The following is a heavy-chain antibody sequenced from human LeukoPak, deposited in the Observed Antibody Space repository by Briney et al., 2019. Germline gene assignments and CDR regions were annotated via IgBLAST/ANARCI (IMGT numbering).Heavy chain of an antibody. CDR3: AREYYGSGSLYYYGMDV. J-gene: IGHJ6*02. CDR1: GGSISSYY. V-gene: IGHV4-59*01. Sequence: PSQTLSLTCTVSGGSISSYYWSWIRQPPGKGLEWIGYIYYSGSTNYNPSLKSRVTISVDTSKNQFSLKLSSVTAADTAVYYCAREYYGSGSLYYYGMDVWGQGTTVTVSS. CDR2: IYYSGST. D-gene: IGHD3-10*01.